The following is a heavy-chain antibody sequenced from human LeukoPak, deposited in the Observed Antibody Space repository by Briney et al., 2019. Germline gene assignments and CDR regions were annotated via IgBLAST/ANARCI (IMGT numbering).Heavy chain of an antibody. CDR2: IWYDGSNK. J-gene: IGHJ4*02. V-gene: IGHV3-33*01. CDR3: ARGYCSGGICYPQPTTWTYYFDS. CDR1: GFTFSSYG. D-gene: IGHD2-15*01. Sequence: GGSLTLSCAASGFTFSSYGMHWVRQAPGKGLEWVAVIWYDGSNKYYADSVKGRFTISRDNSKNTLYLQMNSLRAEDTAVYYCARGYCSGGICYPQPTTWTYYFDSWGQGTLVTVSS.